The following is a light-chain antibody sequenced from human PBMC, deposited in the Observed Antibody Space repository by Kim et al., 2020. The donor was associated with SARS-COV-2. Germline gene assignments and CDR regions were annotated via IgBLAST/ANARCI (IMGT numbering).Light chain of an antibody. J-gene: IGKJ2*01. Sequence: SCRNGVPLRFSGSGSGTDFTLTISSLQPKDFATYFCQQTFTTLFTFGQGTKLEIK. V-gene: IGKV1-39*01. CDR3: QQTFTTLFT.